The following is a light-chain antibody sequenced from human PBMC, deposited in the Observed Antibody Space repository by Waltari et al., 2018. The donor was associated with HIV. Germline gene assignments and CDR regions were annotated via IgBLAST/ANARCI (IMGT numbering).Light chain of an antibody. Sequence: SYEVTQPPSVSVSPVQTASIVCSGDKLGDKYACWYQQKPGQSPVLVICPGRKRPSGIPERFSGAKAGNTATLTISGTQAMDEADYYCQAWDTNTWVFGGGTKLTVL. J-gene: IGLJ3*02. CDR3: QAWDTNTWV. V-gene: IGLV3-1*01. CDR1: KLGDKY. CDR2: PGR.